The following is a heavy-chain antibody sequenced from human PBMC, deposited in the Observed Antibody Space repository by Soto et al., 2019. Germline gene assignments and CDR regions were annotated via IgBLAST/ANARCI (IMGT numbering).Heavy chain of an antibody. V-gene: IGHV1-46*01. D-gene: IGHD2-2*01. CDR3: AREPPIXSSTSCYNAYYYYGMDV. Sequence: ASVKVSCKASVYTFTSYYMHWVRQAPGQGLDGMGIINSSGGSTSYAQKFQGRVPMTRDTSTSTVYMELSSLRSEDTAVYYCAREPPIXSSTSCYNAYYYYGMDVWGQGTTVTVSS. J-gene: IGHJ6*02. CDR1: VYTFTSYY. CDR2: INSSGGST.